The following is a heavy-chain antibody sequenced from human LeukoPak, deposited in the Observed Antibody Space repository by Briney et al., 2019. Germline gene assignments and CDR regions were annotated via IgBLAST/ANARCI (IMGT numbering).Heavy chain of an antibody. D-gene: IGHD3-3*01. CDR1: GYTFTGYY. CDR3: ARAPRFLEWLLFDY. Sequence: GASVKVSCKASGYTFTGYYIHWVRQAPGQGLEWMGWINPNSGDTNYAQNFQGRVTMTRDTSISTAYMELSRLRSDDTAVYYCARAPRFLEWLLFDYWGQGTLVTVSS. J-gene: IGHJ4*02. CDR2: INPNSGDT. V-gene: IGHV1-2*02.